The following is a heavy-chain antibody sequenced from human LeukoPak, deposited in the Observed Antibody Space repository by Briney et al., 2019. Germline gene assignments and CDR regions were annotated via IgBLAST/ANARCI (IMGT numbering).Heavy chain of an antibody. CDR3: AKDLAPYYYGSGSYLNNWFDP. Sequence: GGSLRLSCAASGFTFSSYGMSWVRQAPGKGLEWVSAISGSGGSTYYADSVKGRFTISRDNSKNTLYLQMNSLRAEDTAVYYCAKDLAPYYYGSGSYLNNWFDPWGQGTLVTVSS. CDR1: GFTFSSYG. D-gene: IGHD3-10*01. CDR2: ISGSGGST. J-gene: IGHJ5*02. V-gene: IGHV3-23*01.